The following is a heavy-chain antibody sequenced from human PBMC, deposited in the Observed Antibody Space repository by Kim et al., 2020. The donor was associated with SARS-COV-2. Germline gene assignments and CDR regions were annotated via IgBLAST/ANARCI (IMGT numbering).Heavy chain of an antibody. CDR1: GFTFSTHW. CDR3: IRGGGSTAPNALDI. J-gene: IGHJ3*02. CDR2: INSDGSIT. V-gene: IGHV3-74*01. Sequence: GGSLRLSCEASGFTFSTHWMHWVRQVPGKGLVWVSRINSDGSITSYADSVKGRFTLSRDNAKNTMYLQMNDLRAEDTAVFYCIRGGGSTAPNALDIWGQGTMVTVSS. D-gene: IGHD1-26*01.